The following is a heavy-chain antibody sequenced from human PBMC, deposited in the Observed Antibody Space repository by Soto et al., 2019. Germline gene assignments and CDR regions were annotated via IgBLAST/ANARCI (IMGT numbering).Heavy chain of an antibody. CDR1: GYTFTRYD. V-gene: IGHV1-3*01. D-gene: IGHD6-19*01. Sequence: QVQLVQSGAEVKKSGASVKVSCKASGYTFTRYDMHWVRQAPGQRLERMGWIDAGNGNTVYLQKFQGRVTITRDTSASTVYMELSSLRSEDTAVYYCARDNSGWSDYWGQGTLVTVSS. CDR3: ARDNSGWSDY. CDR2: IDAGNGNT. J-gene: IGHJ4*02.